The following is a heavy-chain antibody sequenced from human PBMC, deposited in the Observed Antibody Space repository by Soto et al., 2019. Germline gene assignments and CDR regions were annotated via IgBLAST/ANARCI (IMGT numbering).Heavy chain of an antibody. CDR2: ISTSGSTI. CDR3: ARDEIAGAGTSTYYDYGMDV. J-gene: IGHJ6*02. Sequence: PRLSCAASGFTFSDYYMSWIRQAPGKGLEWVSYISTSGSTIYYADSVKGRFTISRDSAKNSLYLQMNSLTAEDTAVYYCARDEIAGAGTSTYYDYGMDVWGQGTTVTVSS. D-gene: IGHD6-19*01. V-gene: IGHV3-11*01. CDR1: GFTFSDYY.